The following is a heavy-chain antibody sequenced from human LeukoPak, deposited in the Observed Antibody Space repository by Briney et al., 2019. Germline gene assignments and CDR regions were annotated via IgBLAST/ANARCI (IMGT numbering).Heavy chain of an antibody. V-gene: IGHV1-69*05. CDR1: GGTFSSYA. CDR2: IIPIFGTA. Sequence: SVKVSCKASGGTFSSYAISWVRQAPGQGLEWMGRIIPIFGTANYAQKFQGRVTITTDESTSTAYMELSSLRSEDAAVYYWASYDSSGTKGAFDIWGQGTMVTVSS. D-gene: IGHD3-22*01. J-gene: IGHJ3*02. CDR3: ASYDSSGTKGAFDI.